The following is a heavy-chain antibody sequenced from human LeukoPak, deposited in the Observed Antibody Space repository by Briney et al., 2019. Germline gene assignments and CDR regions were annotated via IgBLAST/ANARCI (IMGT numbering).Heavy chain of an antibody. J-gene: IGHJ4*02. V-gene: IGHV3-30*02. CDR1: GFTFSSYG. D-gene: IGHD2-15*01. CDR3: ARDLSLYCSGGSCYSLNY. Sequence: GESLRLSCAASGFTFSSYGMHWVRQAPGKGLEWVAFIRYDGSNKYYADSVKGRFTISRDNSKNTLYLQMNSLRAEDTAVYYCARDLSLYCSGGSCYSLNYWGQGTLVTVSS. CDR2: IRYDGSNK.